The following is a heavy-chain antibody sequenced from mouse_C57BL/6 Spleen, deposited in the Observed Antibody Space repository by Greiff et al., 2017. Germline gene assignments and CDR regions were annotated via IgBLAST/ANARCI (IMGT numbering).Heavy chain of an antibody. V-gene: IGHV1-15*01. CDR3: TGLLPDY. CDR2: IDPETGGT. CDR1: GYTFTDYE. J-gene: IGHJ4*01. Sequence: VKLVESGAELVRPGASVTLSCKASGYTFTDYEMHWVKQTPVHGLEWIGAIDPETGGTAYNQKFKGKAILTADKSSSTAYMELRSLTSEDSAVYYCTGLLPDYWGQGTSVTVSS. D-gene: IGHD3-1*01.